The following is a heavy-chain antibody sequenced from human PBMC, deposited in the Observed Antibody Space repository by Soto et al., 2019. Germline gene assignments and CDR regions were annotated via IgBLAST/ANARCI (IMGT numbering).Heavy chain of an antibody. CDR1: GGTFSSYA. D-gene: IGHD3-22*01. CDR3: ARGDDSSGYQHDDY. V-gene: IGHV1-69*13. Sequence: ASVKVSCKASGGTFSSYAISWVRQAPGQGLEWMGGIIPIFGTANYAQKFQGRVTITADESTSTAYMELSSLRSEDTAVYYCARGDDSSGYQHDDYWGQGTLVTVSS. CDR2: IIPIFGTA. J-gene: IGHJ4*02.